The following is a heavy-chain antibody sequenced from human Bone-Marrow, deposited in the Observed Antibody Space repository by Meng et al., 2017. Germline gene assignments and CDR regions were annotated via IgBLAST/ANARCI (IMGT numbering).Heavy chain of an antibody. CDR3: ARDSSPWDAGRLVYFDF. V-gene: IGHV6-1*01. J-gene: IGHJ4*02. Sequence: SETLSLTCAISGDSVSSKDAAWNWIRQSPSRGLEWLGRTYYRSKWWNDYAVSVKSRITITPDTSKNQFSLQLNSVTPEDTAVYYCARDSSPWDAGRLVYFDFWGQGNLVTVSS. CDR1: GDSVSSKDAA. D-gene: IGHD1-26*01. CDR2: TYYRSKWWN.